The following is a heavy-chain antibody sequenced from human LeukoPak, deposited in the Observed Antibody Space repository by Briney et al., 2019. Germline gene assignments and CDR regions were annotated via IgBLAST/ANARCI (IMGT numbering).Heavy chain of an antibody. CDR3: ARDVGGAMFDF. D-gene: IGHD1-26*01. V-gene: IGHV3-23*01. CDR1: GFTFSDYY. J-gene: IGHJ4*02. Sequence: GGSLRLSCAASGFTFSDYYMSWVRQAPGKGLEWVSTISGDAANTHYAQSVEGRFTISRDNSKNSLYLQMNSLRVDDTAIYYCARDVGGAMFDFWGQGTLVTVSS. CDR2: ISGDAANT.